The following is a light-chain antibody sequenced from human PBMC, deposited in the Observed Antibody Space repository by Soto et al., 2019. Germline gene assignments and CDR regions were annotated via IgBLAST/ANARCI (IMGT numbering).Light chain of an antibody. Sequence: QSVLTQPASVSGSPGQSITISCTGTSSDVGGYNYVSWYQQHPGKAPKLMIYDVSNRPSGVSNRFSGSKSSNTASLTISGLQAEDEADYYCSSYTSISTVVFGGGTKLTVL. CDR3: SSYTSISTVV. V-gene: IGLV2-14*01. CDR2: DVS. CDR1: SSDVGGYNY. J-gene: IGLJ2*01.